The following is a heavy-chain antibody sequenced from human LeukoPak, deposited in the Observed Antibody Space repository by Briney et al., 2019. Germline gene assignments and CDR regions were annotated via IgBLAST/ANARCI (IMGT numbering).Heavy chain of an antibody. J-gene: IGHJ5*02. D-gene: IGHD6-13*01. Sequence: SETLSLTCTVSGGSISSYYWSWIRQPPGRGLEWIWYIYTSGSTNYNPSLKSRVTISVDTSKNHFSMKLSSVTAADTAVYYCARSQQLVRFDPWGQGTLVTVSS. CDR2: IYTSGST. V-gene: IGHV4-4*09. CDR1: GGSISSYY. CDR3: ARSQQLVRFDP.